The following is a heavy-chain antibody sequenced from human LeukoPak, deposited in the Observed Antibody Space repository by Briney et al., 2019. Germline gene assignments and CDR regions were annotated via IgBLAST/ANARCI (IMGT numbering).Heavy chain of an antibody. V-gene: IGHV4-59*01. CDR2: IYYSGST. CDR1: GGSINSYY. D-gene: IGHD3-22*01. CDR3: AKDRYYYDSSGYYSAFDT. Sequence: SETLSLTCTVSGGSINSYYWSWIRQPPGKGLEWIGYIYYSGSTNYNPSLKSRVTISVDTSKNQFSLKLSSVTAADTAVYYCAKDRYYYDSSGYYSAFDTWGQGTMVTVSS. J-gene: IGHJ3*02.